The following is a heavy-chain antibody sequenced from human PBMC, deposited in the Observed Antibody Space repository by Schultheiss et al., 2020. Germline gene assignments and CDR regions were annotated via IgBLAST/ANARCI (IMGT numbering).Heavy chain of an antibody. CDR2: INHSGST. CDR1: GGSFSGYY. Sequence: SETLSLTCAVYGGSFSGYYWSWIRQPPGKGLEWIGEINHSGSTNYNPSLKSRVTISVDTSKNQFSLKLSSVTAADTAVYYCARGAGTTLCNWFDPWGQGNLGTVAS. D-gene: IGHD1-7*01. J-gene: IGHJ5*02. V-gene: IGHV4-34*01. CDR3: ARGAGTTLCNWFDP.